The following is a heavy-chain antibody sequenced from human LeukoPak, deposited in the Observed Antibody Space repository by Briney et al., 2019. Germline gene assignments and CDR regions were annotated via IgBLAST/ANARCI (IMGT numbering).Heavy chain of an antibody. V-gene: IGHV4-34*01. Sequence: SETLSLTCAVYGGSFSGYYWSWIRQPPGKGLEWIGEINHSGSTNYNPSLKSRVTISVDTSKNQFSLKLSSVTAADTAVCYCARLHYYYDSSGYYYWGQGTLVTVSS. J-gene: IGHJ4*02. CDR3: ARLHYYYDSSGYYY. D-gene: IGHD3-22*01. CDR1: GGSFSGYY. CDR2: INHSGST.